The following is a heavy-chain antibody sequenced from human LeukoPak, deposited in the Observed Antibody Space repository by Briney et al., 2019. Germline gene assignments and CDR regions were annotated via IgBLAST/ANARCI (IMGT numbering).Heavy chain of an antibody. CDR2: IYYSGST. CDR3: ARQIRITMVRGVIGWFDP. V-gene: IGHV4-59*08. Sequence: SETLSLTCTVSGGSISSYYWSWIRQPPGKGLEWIGYIYYSGSTNYNPSLKSRVTISVDTSKNQFSLKLSSVTAADTAVYYCARQIRITMVRGVIGWFDPWGQGTLVTVSS. J-gene: IGHJ5*02. D-gene: IGHD3-10*01. CDR1: GGSISSYY.